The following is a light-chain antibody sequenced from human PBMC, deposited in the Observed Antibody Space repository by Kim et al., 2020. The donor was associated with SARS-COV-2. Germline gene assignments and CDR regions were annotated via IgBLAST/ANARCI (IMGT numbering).Light chain of an antibody. V-gene: IGLV3-21*04. J-gene: IGLJ2*01. CDR1: NTGSKS. CDR3: QVWDSSSDHVV. CDR2: YDS. Sequence: SYELTQPLSVSVAPGKTARITCGGNNTGSKSVHWYQQKPGQAPVLVIYYDSDRPSGIPERFSGSNSGNTATLTISRVEAGDEADYYCQVWDSSSDHVVFGGGTQLTVL.